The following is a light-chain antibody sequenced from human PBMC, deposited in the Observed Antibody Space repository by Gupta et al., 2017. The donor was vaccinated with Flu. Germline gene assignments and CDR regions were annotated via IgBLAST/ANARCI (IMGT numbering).Light chain of an antibody. Sequence: DVVMTQSPLSLPVTLGQPASISCRSSQSRVNSDGNTYLNWFQQRPGQSPRRLIYKVSNRDSGVPDRFSGSGSGTDFTLKISRGEAEDVGVYYCTQGKHCPYTFGQGTKMEIK. CDR3: TQGKHCPYT. J-gene: IGKJ2*01. CDR1: QSRVNSDGNTY. V-gene: IGKV2-30*01. CDR2: KVS.